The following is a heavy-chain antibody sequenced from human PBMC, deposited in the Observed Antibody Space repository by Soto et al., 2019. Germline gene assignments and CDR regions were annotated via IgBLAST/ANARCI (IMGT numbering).Heavy chain of an antibody. CDR1: GFTFSSYS. CDR2: ISSSSSTI. J-gene: IGHJ5*02. CDR3: ARDREKRQQPGAFDP. Sequence: PGGSLRLSCAASGFTFSSYSMNWVRQAPGKGLEWVSYISSSSSTIYYADSVKGRFTISRDNAKNSLYLQMNSLRDEDTAVYYCARDREKRQQPGAFDPWGQGTLVTVSS. V-gene: IGHV3-48*02. D-gene: IGHD6-13*01.